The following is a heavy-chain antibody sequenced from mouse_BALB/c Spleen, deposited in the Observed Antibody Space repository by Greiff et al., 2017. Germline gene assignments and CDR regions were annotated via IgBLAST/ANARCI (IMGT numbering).Heavy chain of an antibody. Sequence: VQLQQSGAELARPGASVKLSCKASGYTFTDYYINWVKQRTGQGLEWIGEIYPGSGNTYYNEKFKGKATLTADKSSSTAYMQLSSLTSEDSAVYFCARPYYAMDYWGQGTSVTVSS. CDR3: ARPYYAMDY. CDR1: GYTFTDYY. V-gene: IGHV1-77*01. CDR2: IYPGSGNT. J-gene: IGHJ4*01.